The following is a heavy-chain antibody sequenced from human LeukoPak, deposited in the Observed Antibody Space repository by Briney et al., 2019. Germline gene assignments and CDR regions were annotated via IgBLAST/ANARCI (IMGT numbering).Heavy chain of an antibody. V-gene: IGHV3-23*01. CDR1: GFTLRSYG. J-gene: IGHJ4*02. CDR2: ISGSGVNT. Sequence: GGTLRLSCAASGFTLRSYGMSWVRQAPGKGLEWVSTISGSGVNTDYADSVKGRFTISSDNSKNTLYLQMNSLKTEDTGVYYCSTEIHWGQGTLVTVSS. D-gene: IGHD5-24*01. CDR3: STEIH.